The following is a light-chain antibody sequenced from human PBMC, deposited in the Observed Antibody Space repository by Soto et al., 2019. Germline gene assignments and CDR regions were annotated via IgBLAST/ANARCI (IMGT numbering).Light chain of an antibody. V-gene: IGKV1-39*01. CDR1: QTISSY. Sequence: DIQMTQSPSSLSASVGDRVTITCRASQTISSYLNWYQHKPGKAPKLLIYAASSLQSGVPLRFRASGSGTTFTLTIISLQPDDFATYYCQQSYNTLSWTFGQGTKVDIK. J-gene: IGKJ1*01. CDR3: QQSYNTLSWT. CDR2: AAS.